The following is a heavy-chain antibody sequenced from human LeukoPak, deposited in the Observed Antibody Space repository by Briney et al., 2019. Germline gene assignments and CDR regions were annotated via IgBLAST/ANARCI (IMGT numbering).Heavy chain of an antibody. CDR2: IYYSGST. V-gene: IGHV4-39*07. D-gene: IGHD6-13*01. J-gene: IGHJ4*02. Sequence: SETLSLTCTVSGGSISSSSYYWGWIRQPPGKGLEWIGSIYYSGSTYYNPSLKSRVTISVDTSKTQFSLKLSSVTAADTAVYYCARRSGSDSSRIFFDYWGQGTRVTVSS. CDR3: ARRSGSDSSRIFFDY. CDR1: GGSISSSSYY.